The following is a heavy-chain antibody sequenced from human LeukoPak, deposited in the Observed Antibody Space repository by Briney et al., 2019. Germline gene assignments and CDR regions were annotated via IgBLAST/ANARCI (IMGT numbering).Heavy chain of an antibody. J-gene: IGHJ4*02. CDR1: GGSISSSIYY. D-gene: IGHD2-8*01. CDR2: IYYSGST. V-gene: IGHV4-39*01. Sequence: SETLSLTCTVSGGSISSSIYYWGWIRQPPGKGLEWIGNIYYSGSTYYNPSLKSRVTISVDTSKNQFSLELISVTAANTAVYYCASSYCSSGICYIYFDYWGQGTLVTVSS. CDR3: ASSYCSSGICYIYFDY.